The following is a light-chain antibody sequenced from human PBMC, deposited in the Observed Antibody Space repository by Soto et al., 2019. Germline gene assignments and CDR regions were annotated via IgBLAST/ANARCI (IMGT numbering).Light chain of an antibody. J-gene: IGKJ1*01. CDR3: QQLNTYPRT. CDR2: AAS. CDR1: QDISAY. V-gene: IGKV1-9*01. Sequence: GDRVTIPCRASQDISAYLAWYQQEPGKAPKLLIYAASTLQSGVPSRFSGSGSGAEFTLTISSLQPEDFASYYCQQLNTYPRTFGQGTKVEIK.